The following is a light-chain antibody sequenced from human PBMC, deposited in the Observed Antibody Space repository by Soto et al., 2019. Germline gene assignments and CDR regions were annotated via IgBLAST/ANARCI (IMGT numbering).Light chain of an antibody. CDR1: QSLVHSDGNTY. V-gene: IGKV2-30*02. Sequence: DVEITKTPLSLPVTLGQPASISCSSSQSLVHSDGNTYLNWFQQRPGQSPRRLIYKVSNRDSGVPDRFSGSGSGTDFTLKISRVEAEDVGLYYCMQATHWPQTLGQGTKVDIK. J-gene: IGKJ1*01. CDR2: KVS. CDR3: MQATHWPQT.